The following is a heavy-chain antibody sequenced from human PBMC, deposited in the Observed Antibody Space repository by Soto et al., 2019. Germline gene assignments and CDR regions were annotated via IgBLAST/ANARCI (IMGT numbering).Heavy chain of an antibody. CDR3: MLGSGWKDFDY. J-gene: IGHJ4*02. Sequence: QLQLQESGPGLVKPSETLSLTCTVSGGSISSSSYYWGWIRQPPGKGLEWIGNIYYSGSTYYNPSLKSRVTLAEDTSKNQFSLKLSSVTAAYTAVYYCMLGSGWKDFDYWGQGTLVTVSS. V-gene: IGHV4-39*01. CDR1: GGSISSSSYY. CDR2: IYYSGST. D-gene: IGHD3-22*01.